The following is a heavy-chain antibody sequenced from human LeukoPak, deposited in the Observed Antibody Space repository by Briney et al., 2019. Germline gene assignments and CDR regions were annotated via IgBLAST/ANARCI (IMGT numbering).Heavy chain of an antibody. D-gene: IGHD6-19*01. CDR1: GFTFSSYG. J-gene: IGHJ6*03. CDR3: AKDAGYLSSGYYHYYMDV. V-gene: IGHV3-30*02. CDR2: IRSDGSDK. Sequence: GGSLRLSCAASGFTFSSYGMHWVRQAPGKGLEWVAFIRSDGSDKYYADSVKGRFTISRDNSKNTLYLQMNSLSAEDTAVYYCAKDAGYLSSGYYHYYMDVWGKGTTVTISS.